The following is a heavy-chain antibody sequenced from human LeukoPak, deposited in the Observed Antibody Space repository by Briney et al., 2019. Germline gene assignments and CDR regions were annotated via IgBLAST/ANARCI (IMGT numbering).Heavy chain of an antibody. D-gene: IGHD3-22*01. CDR1: GFTFSSYG. CDR2: ISSSSSTI. CDR3: AKDHYYDSSGYYYADY. V-gene: IGHV3-48*01. Sequence: SGGSLRLSCAASGFTFSSYGMSSVRQAPGKGLEGVSYISSSSSTIYYADSVKGRFTIYRDNTKNSQYLQMNSLRAEDTAVYYCAKDHYYDSSGYYYADYWGQGTLVTVSS. J-gene: IGHJ4*02.